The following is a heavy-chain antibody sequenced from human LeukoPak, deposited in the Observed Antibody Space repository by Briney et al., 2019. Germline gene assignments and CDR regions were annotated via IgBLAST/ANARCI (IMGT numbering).Heavy chain of an antibody. CDR2: ISSSSSYI. J-gene: IGHJ4*02. V-gene: IGHV3-21*01. D-gene: IGHD3-10*01. Sequence: GGSLTLSCAASAFTFSSYSTNWVRQAAGKGLEWVSSISSSSSYIYYADSVKGRFTISRDNAKNSLYLQMNSLRAEDTAVYYCARGWYYGSGSYYKGVDYWGQGTLVTVSS. CDR1: AFTFSSYS. CDR3: ARGWYYGSGSYYKGVDY.